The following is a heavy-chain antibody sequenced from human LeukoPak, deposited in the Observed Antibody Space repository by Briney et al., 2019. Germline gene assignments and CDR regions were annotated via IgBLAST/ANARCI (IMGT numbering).Heavy chain of an antibody. J-gene: IGHJ4*01. V-gene: IGHV1-2*02. CDR2: INSNSGGT. D-gene: IGHD4-11*01. CDR1: GYTFTGYY. Sequence: VKVSCNASGYTFTGYYMHWVRQARGQGLEWMGWINSNSGGTDYAQKFQGRVTTTRNTSNSTAYMELNSLRSHDTAVYYCARDQAYDYTDHWGQGTLVTVSS. CDR3: ARDQAYDYTDH.